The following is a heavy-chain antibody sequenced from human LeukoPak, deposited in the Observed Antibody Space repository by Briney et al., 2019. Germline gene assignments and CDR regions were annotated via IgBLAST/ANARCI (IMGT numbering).Heavy chain of an antibody. V-gene: IGHV3-21*01. D-gene: IGHD6-13*01. J-gene: IGHJ4*02. CDR1: GFTFSSYS. CDR3: ARDSIAAAGIDY. Sequence: GGSLRLSCAASGFTFSSYSMNWVRQAPGKGLEWVSSISSSSSYIYYADSVKGRFTISRDNAKNSLYPQMNSLRAEDTAVYYCARDSIAAAGIDYWGQGTLVTVSS. CDR2: ISSSSSYI.